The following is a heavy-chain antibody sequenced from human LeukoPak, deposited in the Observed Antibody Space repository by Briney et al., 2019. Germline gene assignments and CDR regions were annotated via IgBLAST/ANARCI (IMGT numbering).Heavy chain of an antibody. CDR2: ISHSSSYT. V-gene: IGHV3-21*04. Sequence: GGSLRLSCVASGFTFNSYSMNWVRQAPGKGLEWVSAISHSSSYTYYADSVKGRFTISRDNPKNTLYLQMNSLRADDTAVYYCARDARLVAFDNWGQGTLVTVSS. J-gene: IGHJ4*02. D-gene: IGHD5-12*01. CDR3: ARDARLVAFDN. CDR1: GFTFNSYS.